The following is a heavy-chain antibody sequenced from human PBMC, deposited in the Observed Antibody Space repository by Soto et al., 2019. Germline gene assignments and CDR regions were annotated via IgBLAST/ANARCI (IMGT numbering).Heavy chain of an antibody. Sequence: SXTLSLTGTVSGGSINNYYWSWSRQPPGKGLEWIGYIYYRGSTNYNPSLKSRVTISVDTSKNQFSLKLSSVTTADTAVYYCAIFMGNSVAPTYFDYWGQGTLVTVSS. CDR1: GGSINNYY. J-gene: IGHJ4*02. D-gene: IGHD5-12*01. CDR2: IYYRGST. V-gene: IGHV4-59*01. CDR3: AIFMGNSVAPTYFDY.